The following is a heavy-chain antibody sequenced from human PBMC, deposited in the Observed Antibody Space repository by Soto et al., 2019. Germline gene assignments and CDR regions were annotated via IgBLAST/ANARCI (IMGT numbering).Heavy chain of an antibody. Sequence: GASVKVSCKVSGYTLTELSMHWVRQAPGKGLEWMGGFDPEDGETIYAQKFQGRVTMTEDTSTDTAYMELSSLRSEDTAVYYCATDAGDTDYYDSSGYYYWGQGTLVTVSS. V-gene: IGHV1-24*01. CDR3: ATDAGDTDYYDSSGYYY. D-gene: IGHD3-22*01. CDR1: GYTLTELS. J-gene: IGHJ4*02. CDR2: FDPEDGET.